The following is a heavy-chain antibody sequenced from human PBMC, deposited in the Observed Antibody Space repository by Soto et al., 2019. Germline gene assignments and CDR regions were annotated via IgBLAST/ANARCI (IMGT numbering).Heavy chain of an antibody. CDR1: AFTFRSYA. D-gene: IGHD3-22*01. V-gene: IGHV3-30-3*01. Sequence: PGGSLSLSCAASAFTFRSYAMYWVRQAPGKGLEWVTVISYDGTNNYYADSVKGRFTVSRDNSKNTLYLQMNSLRAEDTAVYYCARDRLYDSNTYYYKYGMDVWGQGTTVTVSS. J-gene: IGHJ6*02. CDR2: ISYDGTNN. CDR3: ARDRLYDSNTYYYKYGMDV.